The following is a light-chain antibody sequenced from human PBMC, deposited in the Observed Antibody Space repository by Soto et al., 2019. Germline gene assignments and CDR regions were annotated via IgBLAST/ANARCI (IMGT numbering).Light chain of an antibody. CDR3: SSYTSSSTPHHV. J-gene: IGLJ1*01. V-gene: IGLV2-14*01. CDR2: EVS. Sequence: QSALTQPASVSGSPGQSITISCTGTSSDVGGYNYVSWYQQHPGKAPKLMIYEVSNRPSGVSNRFSGSKSGNTASLTISGLQAEDEAHYYCSSYTSSSTPHHVFGTGTKLTVL. CDR1: SSDVGGYNY.